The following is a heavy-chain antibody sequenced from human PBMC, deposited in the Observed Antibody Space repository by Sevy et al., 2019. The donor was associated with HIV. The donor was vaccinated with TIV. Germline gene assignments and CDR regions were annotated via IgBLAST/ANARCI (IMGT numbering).Heavy chain of an antibody. V-gene: IGHV3-23*01. Sequence: GGSLRLSCAASGFTFSRYAMNWVRQAPGKGLEWVSGISGSGGSGDKTNYADSVKGRFTISRDDSKNSLYLQLNSLRAEDTAIYFCAKTDRISALGQFDYWGQGTLVTVSS. J-gene: IGHJ4*02. CDR3: AKTDRISALGQFDY. CDR1: GFTFSRYA. D-gene: IGHD6-13*01. CDR2: ISGSGGSGDKT.